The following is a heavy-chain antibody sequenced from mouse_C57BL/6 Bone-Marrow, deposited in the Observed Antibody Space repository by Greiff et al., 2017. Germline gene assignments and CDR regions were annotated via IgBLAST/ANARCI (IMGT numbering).Heavy chain of an antibody. Sequence: EVNLVESRGGLVKPGGSLKLSCAASGFTFSSYAMPWVRQTPEKRLEWVATISDGGSYTYYPDNVKGRFTISRDNAKNNLYLQMSHLKSEDTAMYYCARDHYYYGSSRYYAMDDWGQGTSVTVSS. J-gene: IGHJ4*01. CDR1: GFTFSSYA. CDR3: ARDHYYYGSSRYYAMDD. D-gene: IGHD1-1*01. V-gene: IGHV5-4*01. CDR2: ISDGGSYT.